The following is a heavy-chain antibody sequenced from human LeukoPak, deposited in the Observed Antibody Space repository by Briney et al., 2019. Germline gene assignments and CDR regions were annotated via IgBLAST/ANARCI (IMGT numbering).Heavy chain of an antibody. CDR2: IKPNSGAT. CDR1: GYTFTGYY. Sequence: TSVKVSCKASGYTFTGYYVHWVCQAPQQGLEWMGWIKPNSGATNNAQTFQGRVTMTRDTSINTAYMELSSLTSDDTAVYYCARVREWEEISGAIPDYFDYWGQGTLVTVSS. D-gene: IGHD1-26*01. CDR3: ARVREWEEISGAIPDYFDY. V-gene: IGHV1-2*02. J-gene: IGHJ4*02.